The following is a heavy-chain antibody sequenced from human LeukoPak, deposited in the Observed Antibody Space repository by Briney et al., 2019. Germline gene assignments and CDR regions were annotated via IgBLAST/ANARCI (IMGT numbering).Heavy chain of an antibody. CDR1: GYTFTSYD. V-gene: IGHV1-8*01. CDR3: ARDIRFGRARYMDV. CDR2: MNPNSGNT. J-gene: IGHJ6*03. D-gene: IGHD3-10*01. Sequence: GASVKVSCKASGYTFTSYDINWVRQATGQGLEWMGWMNPNSGNTGYAQKFQGRVTITADKSTSTAYMELSSLRSEDTAVYYCARDIRFGRARYMDVWGKGTTVTVSS.